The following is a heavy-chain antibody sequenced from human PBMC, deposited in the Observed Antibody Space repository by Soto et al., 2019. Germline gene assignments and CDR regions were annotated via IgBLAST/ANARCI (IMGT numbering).Heavy chain of an antibody. V-gene: IGHV3-33*01. CDR2: ILNDGSNR. Sequence: QVQLVECGGGVVQPGRSLRLSCAASEFTFSNYGMHWVRQAPGKGLEWVAVILNDGSNRYHADSVKDRFTISRDNSKNTLYLQVNSLRAEDTAVYYCARDDEYSGNGMDVWGQGTTVTVS. J-gene: IGHJ6*02. D-gene: IGHD3-10*01. CDR3: ARDDEYSGNGMDV. CDR1: EFTFSNYG.